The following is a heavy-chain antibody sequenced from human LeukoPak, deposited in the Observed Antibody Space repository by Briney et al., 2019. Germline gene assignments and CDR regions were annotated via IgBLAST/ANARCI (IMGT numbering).Heavy chain of an antibody. CDR2: FNPNSGGT. D-gene: IGHD2-21*02. Sequence: ASVKVSCKASGYTFTGNHMHWVRQAPGPGLEWMGWFNPNSGGTNYAQKFQGRVIMTRDTSISTAYMELSRLGSDDTAVYYCARGGSTDSIHSCGGNCYFLDYWGQGTLGTVSS. CDR1: GYTFTGNH. J-gene: IGHJ4*02. V-gene: IGHV1-2*02. CDR3: ARGGSTDSIHSCGGNCYFLDY.